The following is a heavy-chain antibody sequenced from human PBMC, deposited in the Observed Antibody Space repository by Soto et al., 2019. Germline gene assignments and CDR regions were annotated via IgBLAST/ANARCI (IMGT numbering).Heavy chain of an antibody. CDR2: ISGGGSYI. CDR3: ARDSDCHSTSCFFPPHV. Sequence: GGSLRLSCSASGFTFSDENMSWVRQVPGKGLEWVSGISGGGSYIFYADSVTGRFSISRDNPKNSLFLEMNSLRVEDTAVYYCARDSDCHSTSCFFPPHVWGQGTTVTVSS. CDR1: GFTFSDEN. D-gene: IGHD2-2*01. V-gene: IGHV3-21*06. J-gene: IGHJ6*02.